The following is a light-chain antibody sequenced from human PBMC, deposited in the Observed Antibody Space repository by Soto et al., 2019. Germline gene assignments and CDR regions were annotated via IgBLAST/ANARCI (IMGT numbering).Light chain of an antibody. CDR2: KDS. CDR1: LLTKKY. Sequence: SYELTRASSVSVSPGQTARITCSGNLLTKKYVRWFQQKPGQAPVLVIYKDSERPSGIPERFSGSSSGTTVSLTIIGAQLEDEAEYHCYSATHTNWVFGGGTKVTVL. J-gene: IGLJ3*02. CDR3: YSATHTNWV. V-gene: IGLV3-27*01.